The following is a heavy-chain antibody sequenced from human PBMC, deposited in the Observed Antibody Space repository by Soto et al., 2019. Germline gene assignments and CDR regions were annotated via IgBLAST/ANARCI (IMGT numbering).Heavy chain of an antibody. CDR2: INHSGST. D-gene: IGHD6-6*01. Sequence: QVQLQQWGAGLLKPSETLSLTCAVYGGSFSGYYWSWIRQPPGKGLEWIGEINHSGSTNYNPSLKSRVTLSVDPAKNQFSLKLSSVTAADTAVYYCARAIAARAYNWFDPWGQGTLVTVSS. V-gene: IGHV4-34*01. CDR3: ARAIAARAYNWFDP. CDR1: GGSFSGYY. J-gene: IGHJ5*02.